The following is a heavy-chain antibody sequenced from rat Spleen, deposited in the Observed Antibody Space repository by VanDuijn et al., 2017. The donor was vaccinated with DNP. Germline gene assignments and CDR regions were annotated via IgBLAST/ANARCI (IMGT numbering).Heavy chain of an antibody. D-gene: IGHD1-11*01. CDR1: GFNFNDYW. CDR3: ARGPNYGGYLDYFDY. CDR2: INKESSTI. V-gene: IGHV4-2*01. J-gene: IGHJ2*01. Sequence: EVKLVESGGGLVQPGRSLKLSCAASGFNFNDYWMGWVRQAPGKGLERIGEINKESSTINYSPSSKDKFTISRDNAHNTLYLQMSKLGSEDTAIYYCARGPNYGGYLDYFDYWGQGVMVTVSS.